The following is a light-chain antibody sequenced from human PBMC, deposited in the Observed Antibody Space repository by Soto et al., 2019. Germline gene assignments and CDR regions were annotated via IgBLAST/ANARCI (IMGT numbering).Light chain of an antibody. CDR1: QAINNY. J-gene: IGKJ5*01. CDR2: AES. CDR3: QKYNSAPLT. V-gene: IGKV1-27*01. Sequence: DIQMTQSPSSLSAYLGDRVAITCRASQAINNYLAWYQQKTGKFPKIXIYAESTLHPGVPYRFSGSGSGTDLNPTISRLQPEDVATYYCQKYNSAPLTCGPGTRLEIK.